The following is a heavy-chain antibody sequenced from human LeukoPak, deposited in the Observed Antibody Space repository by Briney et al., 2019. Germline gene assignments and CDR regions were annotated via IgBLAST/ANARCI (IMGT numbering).Heavy chain of an antibody. Sequence: GASVKVSRKASGYTFTGYYMHWVRQAPGQGLEWMGWINPNSGGTNYAQKFQGWVTMTRDTSISTAYMELSRLRSDDTAVYYCARYGDYVTRFDYWGQGTLVTVSS. D-gene: IGHD4-17*01. CDR3: ARYGDYVTRFDY. CDR1: GYTFTGYY. J-gene: IGHJ4*02. CDR2: INPNSGGT. V-gene: IGHV1-2*04.